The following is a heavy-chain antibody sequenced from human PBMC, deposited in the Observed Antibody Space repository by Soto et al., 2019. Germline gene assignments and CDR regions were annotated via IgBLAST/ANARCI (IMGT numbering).Heavy chain of an antibody. CDR1: GFTFSSYA. D-gene: IGHD3-10*01. CDR2: ISYDGSNK. J-gene: IGHJ5*02. CDR3: ARAAPMVRGVIYWFDP. V-gene: IGHV3-30-3*01. Sequence: PGGSLRLSFAASGFTFSSYAMHWVRQAPGKGLEWVAVISYDGSNKYYADSVKGRFTISRDNAKNSLYLQMNSLRAEDTAVYYCARAAPMVRGVIYWFDPWGQGTLVTVSS.